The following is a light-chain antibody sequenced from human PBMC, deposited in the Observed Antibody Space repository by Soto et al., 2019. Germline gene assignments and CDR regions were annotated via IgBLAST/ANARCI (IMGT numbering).Light chain of an antibody. Sequence: QSALTQPPSASGSPGQSVTISCTGTSSDVGGYNYVTWDQQHPGKAPKLMIYEVSKRPSGVPDRLSGSKSGNTASLTVSGLQAEYAAHHYFSSYAGSNSFVFGTGTKVTVL. CDR3: SSYAGSNSFV. CDR1: SSDVGGYNY. CDR2: EVS. J-gene: IGLJ1*01. V-gene: IGLV2-8*01.